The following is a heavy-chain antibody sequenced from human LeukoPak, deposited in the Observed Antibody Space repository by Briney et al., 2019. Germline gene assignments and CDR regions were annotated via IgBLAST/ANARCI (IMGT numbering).Heavy chain of an antibody. J-gene: IGHJ6*02. CDR1: GFTFSSYA. V-gene: IGHV3-23*01. D-gene: IGHD6-19*01. CDR3: SKSYSSGWYFGNGMDV. Sequence: PGGSLRLSCAASGFTFSSYAMSWVRQAPGKGLEWVSAISGSGGSTYYADSVKGRFTISRDNSKNTLYLQMNRLRAEDAAVYYCSKSYSSGWYFGNGMDVWGQGTTVIVSS. CDR2: ISGSGGST.